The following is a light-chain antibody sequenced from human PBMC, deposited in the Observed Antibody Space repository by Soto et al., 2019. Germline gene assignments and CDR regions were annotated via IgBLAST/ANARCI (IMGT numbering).Light chain of an antibody. V-gene: IGKV3-20*01. CDR2: RAS. CDR1: QSLGGN. Sequence: EIVMTQSPATLAVAPGDTATLSCRASQSLGGNLAWYQQKPGQGPRLLIFRASSRATGIPDRFSGSGSGTDFTLTITRLEPEDFAVYYCQQYDSSPLTFGQGTKVDIK. CDR3: QQYDSSPLT. J-gene: IGKJ1*01.